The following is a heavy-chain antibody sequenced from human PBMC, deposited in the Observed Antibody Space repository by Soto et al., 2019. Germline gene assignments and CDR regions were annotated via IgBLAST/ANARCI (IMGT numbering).Heavy chain of an antibody. CDR1: GGTFSSYA. J-gene: IGHJ5*02. Sequence: SVKVSCKASGGTFSSYAISWVRQAPGQGLEWMGGIIPIFGTANHAQKFQGRVTITADESTSTAYMELSSLRSEDTAVYYCARDYYDSSGYHYWFDPWGQGTLVTVSS. CDR2: IIPIFGTA. V-gene: IGHV1-69*13. D-gene: IGHD3-22*01. CDR3: ARDYYDSSGYHYWFDP.